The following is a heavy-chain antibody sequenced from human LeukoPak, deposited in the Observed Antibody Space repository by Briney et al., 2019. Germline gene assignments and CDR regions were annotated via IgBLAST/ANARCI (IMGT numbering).Heavy chain of an antibody. CDR2: ITYGSDTI. CDR1: GFYFGGHA. J-gene: IGHJ4*02. Sequence: PGGSLRLSCVASGFYFGGHAMHWLRQAPGKGLEWVAYITYGSDTIFYADSVKGRFTVSRDNAKDSLYLQMNSLRAEDTAVYFCARVQVAVQSVFDYFDYWGQGTLVTVSS. CDR3: ARVQVAVQSVFDYFDY. D-gene: IGHD2-2*01. V-gene: IGHV3-48*04.